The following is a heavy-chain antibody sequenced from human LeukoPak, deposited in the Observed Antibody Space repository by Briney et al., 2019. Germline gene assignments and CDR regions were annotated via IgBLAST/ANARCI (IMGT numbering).Heavy chain of an antibody. D-gene: IGHD6-13*01. Sequence: ASVKVSCKASGYTFTGYYMHWVRQAPGQGLEWMGWINPNSGGTNYAQKFQCRVTMTRDTSISTAYMELSRLRSDDTAVYYCARVGGIAAAGSDYWGQGTLVTVSS. CDR1: GYTFTGYY. CDR2: INPNSGGT. V-gene: IGHV1-2*02. CDR3: ARVGGIAAAGSDY. J-gene: IGHJ4*02.